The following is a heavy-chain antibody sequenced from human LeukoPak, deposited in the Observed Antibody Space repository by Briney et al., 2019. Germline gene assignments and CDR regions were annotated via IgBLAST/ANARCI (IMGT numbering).Heavy chain of an antibody. J-gene: IGHJ5*02. CDR1: GGSSSSSSYY. V-gene: IGHV4-39*01. Sequence: SETLSLTCTVSGGSSSSSSYYWGWIRQPPGKGLEWIGRIYYSGSTYYNPSLKSRVTISVDTSKNQFSLKLSSVTAADTAVYYCARSYYDFWSGYYGDNWFDPWGQGTLVTVSS. CDR2: IYYSGST. CDR3: ARSYYDFWSGYYGDNWFDP. D-gene: IGHD3-3*01.